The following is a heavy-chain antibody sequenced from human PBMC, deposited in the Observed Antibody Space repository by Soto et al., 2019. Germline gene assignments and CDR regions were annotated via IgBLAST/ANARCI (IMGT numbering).Heavy chain of an antibody. Sequence: PSETLSLTCTVSGGSISSGGYYWSWLRQHPGKGLEWIGYIYYSGSTYYNPSLKSRVTISVDTSKNQFSLKLSSVTAADTAVYYCARGGYSYGYLGPHRYYFDYWGQGTLVTVSS. V-gene: IGHV4-31*03. J-gene: IGHJ4*02. CDR1: GGSISSGGYY. CDR2: IYYSGST. CDR3: ARGGYSYGYLGPHRYYFDY. D-gene: IGHD5-18*01.